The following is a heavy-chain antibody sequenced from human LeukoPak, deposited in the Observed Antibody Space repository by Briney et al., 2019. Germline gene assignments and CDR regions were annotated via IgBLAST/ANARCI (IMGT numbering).Heavy chain of an antibody. V-gene: IGHV3-30*18. J-gene: IGHJ4*02. Sequence: PGGSLRLSCAASGFTFSTYGMHWVRQAPGKGLEWVAVISYDASNEYYADSVKGRFTISRDNSKNTVYLQMNSLRAEDTAVYYCVKDQVFRGAAAPFDYWGQGSLVTVSS. CDR1: GFTFSTYG. CDR2: ISYDASNE. D-gene: IGHD2-2*01. CDR3: VKDQVFRGAAAPFDY.